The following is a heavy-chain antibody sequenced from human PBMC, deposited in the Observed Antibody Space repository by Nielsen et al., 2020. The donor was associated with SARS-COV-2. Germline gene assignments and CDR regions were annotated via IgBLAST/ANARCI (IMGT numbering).Heavy chain of an antibody. V-gene: IGHV3-23*01. CDR3: AKDGSYCSSTSCYRWFDP. D-gene: IGHD2-2*01. J-gene: IGHJ5*02. CDR1: GFSFSSYW. Sequence: GESLKISCAASGFSFSSYWMSWVRQAPGKGLEWVSAISGSGGSTYYADSVKGRFTISRDNSKNTLYLQMNSLRAEDTAVYYCAKDGSYCSSTSCYRWFDPWGQGTLVTVSS. CDR2: ISGSGGST.